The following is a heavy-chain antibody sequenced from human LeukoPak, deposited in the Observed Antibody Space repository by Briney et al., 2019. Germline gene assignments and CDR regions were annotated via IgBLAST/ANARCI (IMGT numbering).Heavy chain of an antibody. V-gene: IGHV1-2*02. CDR2: MNPNSGGT. CDR1: GYTFTSYD. J-gene: IGHJ4*02. D-gene: IGHD2-2*01. Sequence: ASVKVSCKASGYTFTSYDINWVRQATGQGLEWMGWMNPNSGGTNYAQKFQGRVTMTRDTSISTAYMELSRLRSDDTAVYYCARAWFLVVPAVLDYWGQGTLVTVSS. CDR3: ARAWFLVVPAVLDY.